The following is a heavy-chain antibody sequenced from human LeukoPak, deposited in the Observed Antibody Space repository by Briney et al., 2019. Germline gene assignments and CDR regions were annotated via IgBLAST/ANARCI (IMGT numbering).Heavy chain of an antibody. CDR2: ISSSSSYI. Sequence: PGGSLRLSCAASGFTFSSYSMNWVRQAPGKGLEWVSSISSSSSYIYYADSVKGRFTISRDNAKNSLYLQMNSLRAEDTAVYYCARGYSYADDAFDIWGQGTMVTVSS. D-gene: IGHD5-18*01. CDR1: GFTFSSYS. V-gene: IGHV3-21*01. J-gene: IGHJ3*02. CDR3: ARGYSYADDAFDI.